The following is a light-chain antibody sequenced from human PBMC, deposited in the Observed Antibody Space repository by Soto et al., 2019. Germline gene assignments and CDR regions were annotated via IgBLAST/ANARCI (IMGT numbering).Light chain of an antibody. CDR3: QQDSTTSALS. J-gene: IGKJ4*01. Sequence: VMTISPDSQSVSLCKRANLSGRSSQRILYSSNNKNYLAWYQQKPGQPPKLLIYWASTRESGVPDRFSGSGSRTDFNVTILRFRDAYVAAYSCQQDSTTSALSFAGGTKVDIK. V-gene: IGKV4-1*01. CDR2: WAS. CDR1: QRILYSSNNKNY.